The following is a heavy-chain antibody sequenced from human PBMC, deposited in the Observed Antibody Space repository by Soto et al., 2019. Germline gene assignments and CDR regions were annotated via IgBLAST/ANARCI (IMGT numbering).Heavy chain of an antibody. CDR1: GFTFSSSA. Sequence: GGSLTLSCAPIGFTFSSSAMSWLLQAPGKGLEWVSAISGSGGSTYYADSVKGRSTISRDNSKNTLYLQMNSLRVEDTAVYYCAKTRLSSGWSLVLRIKAPMDVWGQGT. CDR2: ISGSGGST. D-gene: IGHD6-19*01. V-gene: IGHV3-23*01. CDR3: AKTRLSSGWSLVLRIKAPMDV. J-gene: IGHJ6*02.